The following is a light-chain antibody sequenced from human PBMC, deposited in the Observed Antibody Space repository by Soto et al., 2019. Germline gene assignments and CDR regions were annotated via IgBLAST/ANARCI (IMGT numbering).Light chain of an antibody. CDR3: SAWDASLNGYV. J-gene: IGLJ1*01. V-gene: IGLV1-44*01. CDR1: SSNIGSKT. CDR2: SNY. Sequence: QSVLTQPPSASGTPGQRVTISCSGSSSNIGSKTVNWYQQLPGTAPKLLIYSNYQRPSGGPARFFASKSGTSASLAISGRQSADEADYYCSAWDASLNGYVFGTGTKLTVL.